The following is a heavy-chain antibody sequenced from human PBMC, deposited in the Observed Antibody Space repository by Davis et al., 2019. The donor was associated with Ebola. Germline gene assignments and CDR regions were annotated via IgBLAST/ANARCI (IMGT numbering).Heavy chain of an antibody. CDR1: GFTFDDYA. Sequence: GGSLRLSCAASGFTFDDYAMHWVRQAPGKSLEWVSSISWNSGSIGYADSVKGRFTISRDNAKNSLYLQMNSLRAEDTALYYCAKGRLRFLEWLTDYWGQGTLVTVSS. J-gene: IGHJ4*02. D-gene: IGHD3-3*01. CDR3: AKGRLRFLEWLTDY. V-gene: IGHV3-9*01. CDR2: ISWNSGSI.